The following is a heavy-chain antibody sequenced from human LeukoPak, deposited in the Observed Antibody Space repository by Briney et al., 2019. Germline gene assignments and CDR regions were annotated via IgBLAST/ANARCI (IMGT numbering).Heavy chain of an antibody. CDR1: GDSISTSSFY. J-gene: IGHJ4*02. V-gene: IGHV4-39*01. CDR3: ARHGYIYRGVVYY. Sequence: SEILSLTCTVSGDSISTSSFYWAWIRQPPGKGLEWIGSIYYSGSTYYNPSLKSRVNMSVDTSKNQFSLNLSSVTAADTAVYYCARHGYIYRGVVYYWGQGTLVTVSS. D-gene: IGHD3-10*01. CDR2: IYYSGST.